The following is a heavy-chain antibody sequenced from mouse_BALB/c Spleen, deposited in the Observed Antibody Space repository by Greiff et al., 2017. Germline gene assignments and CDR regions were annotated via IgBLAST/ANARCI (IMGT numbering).Heavy chain of an antibody. D-gene: IGHD3-1*01. Sequence: EVQLQQSGGGLVQPGGSRKLSCAASGFTFSSFGMHWVRQAPEKGLEWVAYISSGSSTIYYADTVKGRFTISRDNPKNTLYLQMSSLRSEDTAMYYCARLSGYVDYYAMDYWGQGTSVTVSS. CDR1: GFTFSSFG. CDR2: ISSGSSTI. J-gene: IGHJ4*01. CDR3: ARLSGYVDYYAMDY. V-gene: IGHV5-17*02.